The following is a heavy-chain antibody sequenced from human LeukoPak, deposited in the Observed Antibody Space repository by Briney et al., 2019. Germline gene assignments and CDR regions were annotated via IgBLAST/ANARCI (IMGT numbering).Heavy chain of an antibody. Sequence: PSETLSLTCTVSGGSISSYYWSWIRQPPGKGLEWIGYIYYSGSTNYNPSLKSRVTISVDTSKNHFSLKLSSVTAADTAVYYCARWGRRAAAGTNVLDYWGQGTLVTVSS. CDR2: IYYSGST. CDR3: ARWGRRAAAGTNVLDY. V-gene: IGHV4-59*08. CDR1: GGSISSYY. D-gene: IGHD6-13*01. J-gene: IGHJ4*02.